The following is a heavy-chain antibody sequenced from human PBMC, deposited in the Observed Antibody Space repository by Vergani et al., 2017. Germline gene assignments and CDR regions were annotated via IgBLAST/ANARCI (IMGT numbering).Heavy chain of an antibody. CDR2: IYYTGST. D-gene: IGHD5-18*01. V-gene: IGHV4-31*03. CDR3: ARDLGIQPGWFDP. CDR1: GGSISSGGYY. J-gene: IGHJ5*02. Sequence: QVQLQESGPGLVKPTQTLSLTCTVSGGSISSGGYYWSWIRQHPGKGLEWIGYIYYTGSTYYDPSLKSRISISVDTSKNQFSLKLSSVTAADTAVYYCARDLGIQPGWFDPWGQGTLVTVSS.